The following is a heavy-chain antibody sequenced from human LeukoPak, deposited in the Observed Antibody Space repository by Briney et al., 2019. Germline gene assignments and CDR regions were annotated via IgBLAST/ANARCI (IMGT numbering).Heavy chain of an antibody. D-gene: IGHD3-10*01. CDR1: GHTFTVYY. CDR2: INPSSGAT. Sequence: ASVKVSCKASGHTFTVYYMHWVRQAPGQGLEWMGWINPSSGATNYAQKFQGRVAMTRDTSISTAYMELSRLRSDDTAVYYCARVVYYGSGSYDYWGQGTLVTVSS. J-gene: IGHJ4*02. V-gene: IGHV1-2*02. CDR3: ARVVYYGSGSYDY.